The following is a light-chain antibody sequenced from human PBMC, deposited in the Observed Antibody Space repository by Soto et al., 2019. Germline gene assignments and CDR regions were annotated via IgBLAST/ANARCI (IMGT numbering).Light chain of an antibody. J-gene: IGLJ1*01. V-gene: IGLV2-14*03. CDR1: SSDVGGYNY. CDR3: SSYTSSGTSHYV. CDR2: DVS. Sequence: QSVLTQPASVSGSPGQSITISCTGTSSDVGGYNYVSWYQQHPGKAPKLMIYDVSNRPSGISNRFSGSKSGNTASLTISGLQAEDEADYYCSSYTSSGTSHYVFGTGSKVTVL.